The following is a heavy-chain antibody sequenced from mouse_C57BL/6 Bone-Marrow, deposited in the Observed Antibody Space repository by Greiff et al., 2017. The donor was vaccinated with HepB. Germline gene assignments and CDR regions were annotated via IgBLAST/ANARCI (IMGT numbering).Heavy chain of an antibody. CDR3: VRGGWFAY. J-gene: IGHJ3*01. CDR2: IRSKSNNYAT. Sequence: EVMLVESGGGLVQPKGSLKLSCAASGFSFNTYAMHWVRQAPGKGLEWVARIRSKSNNYATYYADSVKDRFTISRDDSESMLYLQMNNLKTEDTAMYYGVRGGWFAYWGQGTLVTVAA. CDR1: GFSFNTYA. V-gene: IGHV10-1*01.